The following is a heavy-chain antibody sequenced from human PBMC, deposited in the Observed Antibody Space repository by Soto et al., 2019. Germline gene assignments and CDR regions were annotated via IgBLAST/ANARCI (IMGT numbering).Heavy chain of an antibody. Sequence: WETLSLASAVSGGSISISNWWSWVRQPPGKGLEWIGEIYHSGSTNYNPSLKSRVTISVDKSNNQFSLKLSSVTAADTAVYYCARGEDSYGGNSIYCFDYWGQGTLVTVSS. V-gene: IGHV4-4*02. J-gene: IGHJ4*02. CDR3: ARGEDSYGGNSIYCFDY. CDR2: IYHSGST. CDR1: GGSISISNW. D-gene: IGHD5-18*01.